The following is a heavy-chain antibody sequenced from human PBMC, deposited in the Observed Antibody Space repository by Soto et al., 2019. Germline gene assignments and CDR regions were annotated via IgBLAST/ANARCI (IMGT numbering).Heavy chain of an antibody. J-gene: IGHJ4*02. D-gene: IGHD3-3*01. V-gene: IGHV4-39*07. CDR3: ARIIWSGYYFFDY. CDR2: IYYSGST. Sequence: PSETLSLTCTVSGGSISSSSYYWGWIRQPPGKGLERIGSIYYSGSTYYNPSLKSRVTISVDTSKNQFSLKLSSVTAADTAVYYCARIIWSGYYFFDYWGQGTLVTVSS. CDR1: GGSISSSSYY.